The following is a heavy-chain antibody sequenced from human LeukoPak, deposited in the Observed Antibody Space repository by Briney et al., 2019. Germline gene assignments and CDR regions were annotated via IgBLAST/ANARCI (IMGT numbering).Heavy chain of an antibody. V-gene: IGHV4-4*09. D-gene: IGHD1-26*01. CDR1: GGSISSYY. Sequence: SETLSLTCTVSGGSISSYYWSWIRQPPGKGLEWIGYIYTSGSTNYNPSLKSRVTISVDTSKNQFSLKLSSVTAADTAVYYCARFETVGATSYFDYWGQGTLVTVCS. J-gene: IGHJ4*02. CDR3: ARFETVGATSYFDY. CDR2: IYTSGST.